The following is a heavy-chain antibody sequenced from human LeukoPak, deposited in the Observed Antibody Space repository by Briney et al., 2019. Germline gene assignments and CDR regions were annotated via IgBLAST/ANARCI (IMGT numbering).Heavy chain of an antibody. V-gene: IGHV3-23*01. CDR3: AKNRDWYCFDY. CDR1: GFPFSSYA. Sequence: SGGSLRPSCAASGFPFSSYAMSWVRQAPGKGPGWVSTISGSGDSTYYADSVKGRFTISRDNSKSTLYLQMNSLRAEDTAVYYCAKNRDWYCFDYWGQGTLVTVSS. CDR2: ISGSGDST. D-gene: IGHD3-9*01. J-gene: IGHJ4*01.